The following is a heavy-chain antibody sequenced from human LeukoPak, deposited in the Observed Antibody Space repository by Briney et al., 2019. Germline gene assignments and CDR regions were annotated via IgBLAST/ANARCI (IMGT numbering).Heavy chain of an antibody. Sequence: GASVKVSCKASGGTFSSYAISWVRQAPGQGLEWMGGIIPIFGTANYAQKFQGRVTITADESTSTAYMELSSLRSEDTAVYYCAFITTVRGVIPYGMDVWGKGTTVTVSS. J-gene: IGHJ6*04. CDR1: GGTFSSYA. CDR3: AFITTVRGVIPYGMDV. CDR2: IIPIFGTA. D-gene: IGHD3-10*01. V-gene: IGHV1-69*01.